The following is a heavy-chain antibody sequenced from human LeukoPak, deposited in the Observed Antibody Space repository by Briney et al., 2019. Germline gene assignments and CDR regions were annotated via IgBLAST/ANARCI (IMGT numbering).Heavy chain of an antibody. Sequence: GASVKVSCKASGYTFTGYYMHWVRQAPGQGLEWMGWISAYNGNTNYAQKLQGRVTMTTDTSTSTAYMELRSLRSDDTAVYYCARDESYMVPVVNDAFDIWGQGTMVTVSS. CDR2: ISAYNGNT. J-gene: IGHJ3*02. V-gene: IGHV1-18*04. CDR3: ARDESYMVPVVNDAFDI. D-gene: IGHD3-22*01. CDR1: GYTFTGYY.